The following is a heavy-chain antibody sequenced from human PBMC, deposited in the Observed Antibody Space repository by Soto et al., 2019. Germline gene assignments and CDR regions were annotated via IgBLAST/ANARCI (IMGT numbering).Heavy chain of an antibody. V-gene: IGHV4-30-4*01. CDR1: GGSISSGDYY. D-gene: IGHD3-3*01. CDR3: ASFVYDLWSGDPRKYWFDP. CDR2: IYYSGST. Sequence: PSETLSLTCTVSGGSISSGDYYWSWIRQPPGKGLEWIGYIYYSGSTYYNPSLKSRVTISVDTSKNQFSLKLSSVTAADTAVYYCASFVYDLWSGDPRKYWFDPWGQGTLVTVYS. J-gene: IGHJ5*02.